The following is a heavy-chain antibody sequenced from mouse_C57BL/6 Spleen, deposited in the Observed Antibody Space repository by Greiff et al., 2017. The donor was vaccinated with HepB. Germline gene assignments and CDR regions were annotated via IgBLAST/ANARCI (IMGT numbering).Heavy chain of an antibody. V-gene: IGHV1-26*01. Sequence: DVQLQQSGPELVKPGASVKISCKASGYTFTDYYMNWVKQSHGKSLEWIGDINPNNGGTSYNQKFKGKATLTVDKSSSTAYMELRSLTSEDSAVYYCAMLLRYDAMDYWGQGTSVTVSS. J-gene: IGHJ4*01. CDR1: GYTFTDYY. CDR3: AMLLRYDAMDY. CDR2: INPNNGGT. D-gene: IGHD1-1*01.